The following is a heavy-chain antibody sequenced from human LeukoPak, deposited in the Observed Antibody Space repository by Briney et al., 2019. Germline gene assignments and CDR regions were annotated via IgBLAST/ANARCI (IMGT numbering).Heavy chain of an antibody. J-gene: IGHJ3*02. CDR2: INPNSGCT. CDR3: ARGENFYDSSAYYQGDACDI. Sequence: ASVKVSCKASGYTFTGYYIHWVRQAPGQGLEWMGLINPNSGCTNYAQKLQGRVTMTRDTSIGTAYMELSKLISDDTAVYYCARGENFYDSSAYYQGDACDIWGQGTMVTVSS. V-gene: IGHV1-2*02. D-gene: IGHD3-22*01. CDR1: GYTFTGYY.